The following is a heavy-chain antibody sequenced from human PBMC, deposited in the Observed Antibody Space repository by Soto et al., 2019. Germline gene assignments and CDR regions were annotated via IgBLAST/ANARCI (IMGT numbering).Heavy chain of an antibody. J-gene: IGHJ4*02. CDR3: ARRGGGVVLTATTPFDY. CDR2: IYHRGST. Sequence: QVPLQESGPRLVRPSGTLSLTCTVSSGSISTANWWSWVRQPPGRGLEWIGEIYHRGSTNYNLALKRRVTLSVDNSKNQFSLRLSSVTAADTAMYYCARRGGGVVLTATTPFDYWGQGTLVTVSS. D-gene: IGHD2-21*02. CDR1: SGSISTANW. V-gene: IGHV4-4*02.